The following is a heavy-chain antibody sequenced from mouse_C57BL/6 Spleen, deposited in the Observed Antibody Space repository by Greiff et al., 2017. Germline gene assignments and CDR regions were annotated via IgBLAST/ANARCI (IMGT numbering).Heavy chain of an antibody. V-gene: IGHV1-4*01. CDR3: ARRRCGYDDSMDY. D-gene: IGHD2-2*01. CDR2: INPSSGYT. Sequence: QVQLQQPGAELARPGASVKLSCKASGYTFTSYSMHWVKQRPGQGLEWIGYINPSSGYTTYNQKFKDKATLTADKSSSTAYMQLSSLTSEDSAVYYCARRRCGYDDSMDYWGQGTSVTVSS. J-gene: IGHJ4*01. CDR1: GYTFTSYS.